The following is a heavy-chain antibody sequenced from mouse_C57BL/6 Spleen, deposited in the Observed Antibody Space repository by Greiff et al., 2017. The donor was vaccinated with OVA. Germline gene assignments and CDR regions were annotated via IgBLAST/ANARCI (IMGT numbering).Heavy chain of an antibody. CDR2: ISSGGSYT. CDR3: ARQGTTIVPYYAMDY. CDR1: GFTFSSYG. V-gene: IGHV5-6*01. Sequence: EVQRVESGGDLVKPGGSLKLSCAASGFTFSSYGMSWVRQTPDKRLEWVATISSGGSYTYYPDSVKGRFTISRDNAKNTLYLQMSSLKSEDTAMYYCARQGTTIVPYYAMDYWGQGTSVTVSS. D-gene: IGHD2-12*01. J-gene: IGHJ4*01.